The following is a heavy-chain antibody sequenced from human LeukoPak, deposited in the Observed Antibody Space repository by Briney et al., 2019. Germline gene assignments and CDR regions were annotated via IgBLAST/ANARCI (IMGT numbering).Heavy chain of an antibody. CDR1: GYTFTSYY. CDR3: ALLQLERSFDY. V-gene: IGHV1-46*01. Sequence: ASVKVSCKASGYTFTSYYMHWVRQAPGQGLGWMGIINPSGGSTSYAQKFQGRVTMTRDTSTSTVYMELSSLRSEDTAVYYCALLQLERSFDYWGQGTLVTVSS. D-gene: IGHD1-1*01. J-gene: IGHJ4*02. CDR2: INPSGGST.